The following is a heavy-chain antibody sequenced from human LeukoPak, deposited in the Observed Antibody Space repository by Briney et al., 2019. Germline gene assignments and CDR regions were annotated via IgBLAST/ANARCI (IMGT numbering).Heavy chain of an antibody. CDR2: ISGSGGST. J-gene: IGHJ4*02. V-gene: IGHV3-23*01. D-gene: IGHD2-15*01. CDR1: GFTVSSHA. Sequence: GGSLRLSCAASGFTVSSHAMNWVRQTPGKGLEWVSAISGSGGSTYYADSVKGRFSISRDKSKNTLCLQMNSLRAEDTAVYYCAKEDMGYIDYWGQGNLVTVSS. CDR3: AKEDMGYIDY.